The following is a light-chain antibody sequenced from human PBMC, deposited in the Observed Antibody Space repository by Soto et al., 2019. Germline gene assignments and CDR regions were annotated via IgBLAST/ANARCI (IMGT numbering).Light chain of an antibody. CDR1: QSVSSD. CDR3: QQYYDWPLT. V-gene: IGKV3-15*01. Sequence: IVMPQSPATLSVSPGERVTLSCRASQSVSSDLAWYQQKPGQGPRLLIYGASARATGISSRFSGSGSGTEFTLTISSLQSEDFAVYYCQQYYDWPLTFGGGTKVDI. J-gene: IGKJ4*01. CDR2: GAS.